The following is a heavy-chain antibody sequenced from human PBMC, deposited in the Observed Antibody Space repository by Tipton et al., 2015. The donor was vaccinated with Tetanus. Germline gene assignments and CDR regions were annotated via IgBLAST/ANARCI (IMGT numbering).Heavy chain of an antibody. J-gene: IGHJ5*02. D-gene: IGHD6-13*01. V-gene: IGHV3-30*03. CDR3: ARGRQRLVPAGFDL. CDR2: IAHYGTEK. Sequence: SLRLSCAASGFTFSTYGMHWVRQAPGKGLEWVAVIAHYGTEKYYGDSVKGRYTISRDNSRNTLYLQMNSLRPEDTAVYYCARGRQRLVPAGFDLWGQGTLVTVSS. CDR1: GFTFSTYG.